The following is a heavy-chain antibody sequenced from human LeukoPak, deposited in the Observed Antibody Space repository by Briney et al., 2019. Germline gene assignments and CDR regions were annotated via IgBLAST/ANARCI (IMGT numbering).Heavy chain of an antibody. CDR3: ARDRVLRFWEWPTSSNGIDY. Sequence: ASVKVSCKASGGTFSSYTISWVRQAPGQGLEWMGRIIPILGIANYAQKFQGRVTITADKSTSTAYMELSSLKSEDTAVYYCARDRVLRFWEWPTSSNGIDYWGQGTLVTVSS. CDR1: GGTFSSYT. D-gene: IGHD3-3*01. CDR2: IIPILGIA. V-gene: IGHV1-69*04. J-gene: IGHJ4*02.